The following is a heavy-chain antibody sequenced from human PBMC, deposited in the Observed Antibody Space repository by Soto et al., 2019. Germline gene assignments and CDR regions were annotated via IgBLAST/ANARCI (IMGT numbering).Heavy chain of an antibody. V-gene: IGHV1-69*02. CDR1: GGTFRSYT. Sequence: SVKVSCKSSGGTFRSYTISWVRQAPGQGLEWMGRIIPILGIANYAQKFQGRVTITADKSTSTAYMELSSLRSEDTAVYYCASSGYSYGFFVDGPWGQGTLVTVS. D-gene: IGHD5-18*01. CDR3: ASSGYSYGFFVDGP. J-gene: IGHJ5*02. CDR2: IIPILGIA.